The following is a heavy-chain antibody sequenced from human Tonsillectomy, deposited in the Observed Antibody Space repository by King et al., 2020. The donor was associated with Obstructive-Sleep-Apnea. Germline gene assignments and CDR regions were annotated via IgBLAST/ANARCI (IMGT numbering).Heavy chain of an antibody. V-gene: IGHV3-30*04. J-gene: IGHJ6*02. D-gene: IGHD6-6*01. CDR3: ARESIPGNYYGMDV. CDR1: RFTFSGYA. CDR2: ISFEGSYK. Sequence: VQLVESGGGVVQPGRSLRLSCVASRFTFSGYAMHWVRQAPGKGLEGLAVISFEGSYKPYADSVEGRFTISRENSKSTLYLQMSSLGAEDTAVYYCARESIPGNYYGMDVWGQGTTVT.